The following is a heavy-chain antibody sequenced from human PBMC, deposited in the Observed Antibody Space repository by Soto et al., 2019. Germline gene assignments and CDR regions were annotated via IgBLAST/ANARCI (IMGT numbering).Heavy chain of an antibody. Sequence: PSETLSLTCAVYGGSFSGHYWSWIRQPPGKGLEWIGEINHSGSTNYNPSLKSRVTISVDTSKNQFSLKLSSVTAADTAVYYCARIPQNYYGSGSGNWFDPWGQGTLVTVSS. J-gene: IGHJ5*02. V-gene: IGHV4-34*01. CDR1: GGSFSGHY. CDR2: INHSGST. D-gene: IGHD3-10*01. CDR3: ARIPQNYYGSGSGNWFDP.